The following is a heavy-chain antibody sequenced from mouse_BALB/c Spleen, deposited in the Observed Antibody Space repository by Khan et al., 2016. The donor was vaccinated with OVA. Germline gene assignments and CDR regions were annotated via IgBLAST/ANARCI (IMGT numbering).Heavy chain of an antibody. D-gene: IGHD1-1*01. V-gene: IGHV5-6*01. Sequence: EVELVESGGDLVKPGGSLKLSCAASGFTFSTYGMSWVRQTPDKRLEWVATISSGGSYTYYPDNVKGRFTISRDNAKNTLYPQMSSLKSEDTAMYYCARLAYYYDSEGFAYWGQGTLVTVSA. CDR1: GFTFSTYG. CDR3: ARLAYYYDSEGFAY. CDR2: ISSGGSYT. J-gene: IGHJ3*01.